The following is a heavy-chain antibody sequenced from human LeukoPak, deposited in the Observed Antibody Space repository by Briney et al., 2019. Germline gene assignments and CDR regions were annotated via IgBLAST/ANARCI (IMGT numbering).Heavy chain of an antibody. V-gene: IGHV3-23*01. Sequence: PGGSLRLSCAASGFTFSSYAMSWVRQAPGKGLEWVSAISGSGGSTYYADSVKGRFTISRDNSKNTLYLQMNSLRAEDTAVYYCAKEFGYSSGWEGYDAFDVWGQGTMVTVSS. CDR2: ISGSGGST. D-gene: IGHD6-19*01. CDR3: AKEFGYSSGWEGYDAFDV. CDR1: GFTFSSYA. J-gene: IGHJ3*01.